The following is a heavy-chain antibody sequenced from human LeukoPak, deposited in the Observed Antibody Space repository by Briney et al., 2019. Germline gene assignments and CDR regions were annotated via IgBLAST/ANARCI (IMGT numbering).Heavy chain of an antibody. CDR3: ASKRGYRIDY. Sequence: SETLSLTCAVYGGSFSGYYWSWIRQPPGKGLEWIGEINHSGSTNYNPSLKSRVTISVDTSKNQFSLKLSSVTAADTAVYYCASKRGYRIDYWGQGTLVTVSS. CDR2: INHSGST. CDR1: GGSFSGYY. J-gene: IGHJ4*02. D-gene: IGHD3-16*02. V-gene: IGHV4-34*01.